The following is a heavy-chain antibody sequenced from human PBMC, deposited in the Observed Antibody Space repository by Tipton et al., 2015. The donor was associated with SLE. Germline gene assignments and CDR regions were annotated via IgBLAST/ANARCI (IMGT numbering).Heavy chain of an antibody. CDR2: IYTSGST. J-gene: IGHJ3*02. CDR1: NGSSTVYY. V-gene: IGHV4-4*07. D-gene: IGHD2-8*01. Sequence: TLSLTCTVYNGSSTVYYWSWIRQPAGKGLEWIGRIYTSGSTDYNPSLKSRVTMSVDTSKNQFSLKLTSVTAADTAVYYCARAPPRCTYGVCYAFDMWGQGTLVTVSS. CDR3: ARAPPRCTYGVCYAFDM.